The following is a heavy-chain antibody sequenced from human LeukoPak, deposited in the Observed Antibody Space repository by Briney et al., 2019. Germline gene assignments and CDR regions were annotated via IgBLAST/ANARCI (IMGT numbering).Heavy chain of an antibody. V-gene: IGHV1-24*01. CDR3: ARGEGHIVVVTATLFDY. CDR2: FDPEDGET. Sequence: VASVKVSCKVSGYTLTELSMHWVRQAPGKGLEWMGGFDPEDGETIYAQKFQGRVTMTRDMSTSTVYMELSSLRSEDTAVYYCARGEGHIVVVTATLFDYWGQGTLVTVSS. D-gene: IGHD2-21*02. CDR1: GYTLTELS. J-gene: IGHJ4*02.